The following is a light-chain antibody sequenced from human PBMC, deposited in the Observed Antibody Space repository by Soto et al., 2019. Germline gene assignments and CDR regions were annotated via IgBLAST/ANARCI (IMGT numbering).Light chain of an antibody. Sequence: DFVMTQSPLSLPVTPGEPASISCTSSQSLLHTNGYTFSDWYLQKPGQSPQLLIYLGSNRASGVPDRFSGSGSGTNFTLKISRVEAEDVGVYYCMQALQTPWTFGQGTKVDIK. J-gene: IGKJ1*01. CDR3: MQALQTPWT. CDR1: QSLLHTNGYTF. V-gene: IGKV2-28*01. CDR2: LGS.